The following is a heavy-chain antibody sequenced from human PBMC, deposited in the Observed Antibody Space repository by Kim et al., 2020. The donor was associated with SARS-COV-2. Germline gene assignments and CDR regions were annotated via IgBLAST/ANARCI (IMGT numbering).Heavy chain of an antibody. Sequence: GGSLRLSCAASGFTFGSYAMHWVRQAPGKGLEWVSVISYNGSNKYYADSVKGRFTISRDNSKNTLYLQMNSLRAEDTAVYYCARDTPYYGMDVWGQGTPVTVSS. CDR1: GFTFGSYA. CDR2: ISYNGSNK. V-gene: IGHV3-30*04. J-gene: IGHJ6*02. CDR3: ARDTPYYGMDV.